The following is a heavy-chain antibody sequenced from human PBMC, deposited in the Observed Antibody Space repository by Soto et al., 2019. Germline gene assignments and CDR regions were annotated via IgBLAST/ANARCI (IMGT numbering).Heavy chain of an antibody. J-gene: IGHJ4*02. V-gene: IGHV1-18*01. CDR3: TRGGQLFAGNYFDY. CDR2: ISNYNGDT. Sequence: QVQLVQSGAEVKKPGASVKVSCKASGYTFTSYGISWVRQAPGQGLEWMGWISNYNGDTNYAQKLQGRVTMTTDTSTSTANTELRSLKSDDTPVYYCTRGGQLFAGNYFDYWGQGTLVTVSS. CDR1: GYTFTSYG. D-gene: IGHD3-10*02.